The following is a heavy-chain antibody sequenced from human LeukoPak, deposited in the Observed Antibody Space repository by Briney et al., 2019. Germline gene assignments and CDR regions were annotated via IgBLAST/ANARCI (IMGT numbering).Heavy chain of an antibody. CDR2: INHSGST. D-gene: IGHD1-7*01. Sequence: PSETLSLTCAVYGGSFSGYYWSWIRQPPGKGLEWIGEINHSGSTNYNPSLKSRVTISVDTSKNQFSLKLSSVTAADTAVYYCARGPRNYGDYWGQGTLVTVSS. CDR1: GGSFSGYY. V-gene: IGHV4-34*01. CDR3: ARGPRNYGDY. J-gene: IGHJ4*02.